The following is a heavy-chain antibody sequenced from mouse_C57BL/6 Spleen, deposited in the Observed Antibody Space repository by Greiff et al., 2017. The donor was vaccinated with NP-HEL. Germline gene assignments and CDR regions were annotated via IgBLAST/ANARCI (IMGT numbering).Heavy chain of an antibody. CDR3: ARSDYYGSRGGYFDV. CDR2: IYPGDGDT. D-gene: IGHD1-1*01. Sequence: QVQLQQSGPELVKPGASVKISCKASGYAFSSSWMNWVKQRPGKGLEWIGRIYPGDGDTNYNGKFKGKATLTADKSSSTAYMQLSSLTSEDSAVYFCARSDYYGSRGGYFDVWGTGTTVTFSS. CDR1: GYAFSSSW. V-gene: IGHV1-82*01. J-gene: IGHJ1*03.